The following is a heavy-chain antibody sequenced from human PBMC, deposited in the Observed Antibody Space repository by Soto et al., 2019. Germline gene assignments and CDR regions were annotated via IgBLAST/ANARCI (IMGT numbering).Heavy chain of an antibody. CDR3: ARDGVEAGLYLDN. Sequence: EVHLVESGGGLVQPGGSLRLSCAASGFTFTSYWMSWVRQAPGKGLEWVANINQDGSEKYYVDSVKGRFTISRDNAENSLFLQVNSLRAEDTAVYYCARDGVEAGLYLDNWGQGTLLTVSS. CDR2: INQDGSEK. D-gene: IGHD6-19*01. CDR1: GFTFTSYW. V-gene: IGHV3-7*01. J-gene: IGHJ4*02.